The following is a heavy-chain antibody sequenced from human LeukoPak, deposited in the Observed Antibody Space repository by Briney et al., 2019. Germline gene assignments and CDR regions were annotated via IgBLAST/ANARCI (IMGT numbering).Heavy chain of an antibody. CDR1: GFTFSSYA. CDR3: AFGTVSQSFNH. Sequence: QPGGSLRLSCAASGFTFSSYAMHWVRQAPGKGLEWVAVISYDGSNKYYADSVKGRFTISRDNSKNTLYLQMNSLRAEDTAVYYCAFGTVSQSFNHWGQGTLVTVSS. D-gene: IGHD3-10*01. V-gene: IGHV3-30-3*01. J-gene: IGHJ4*02. CDR2: ISYDGSNK.